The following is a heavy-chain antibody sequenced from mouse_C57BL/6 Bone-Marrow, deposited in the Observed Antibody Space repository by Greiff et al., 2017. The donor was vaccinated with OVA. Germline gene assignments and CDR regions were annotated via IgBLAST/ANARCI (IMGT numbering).Heavy chain of an antibody. J-gene: IGHJ2*01. Sequence: QVQLQQSGPELVKPGASVKISCKASGYTFPDYYINWVKQRPGQGLEWIGWIYPGSGNTKYNEKFKGKATMTVDTSSSTDYMQLSSLTSEYSAVYFCARGYWDYFDYWGQGTTLTVSS. D-gene: IGHD4-1*01. CDR1: GYTFPDYY. V-gene: IGHV1-84*01. CDR2: IYPGSGNT. CDR3: ARGYWDYFDY.